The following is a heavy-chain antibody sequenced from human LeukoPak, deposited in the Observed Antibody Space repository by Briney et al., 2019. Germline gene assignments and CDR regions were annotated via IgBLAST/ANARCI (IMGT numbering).Heavy chain of an antibody. J-gene: IGHJ4*02. Sequence: GGSLRLSCAVSGFSFSDYSMSWVRQAPGKGLEWVSATGRDGSTHYAEYVKGRFAISRDNSKSTLHLQMNSLRAEDTAVYDCARVYYGAGRFGAIDYWGQGTLVTVSS. CDR1: GFSFSDYS. CDR2: TGRDGST. CDR3: ARVYYGAGRFGAIDY. D-gene: IGHD3-10*01. V-gene: IGHV3-23*01.